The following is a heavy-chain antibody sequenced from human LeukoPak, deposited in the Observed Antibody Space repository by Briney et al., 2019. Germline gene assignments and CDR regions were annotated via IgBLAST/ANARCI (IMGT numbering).Heavy chain of an antibody. CDR1: GFSFSTYA. V-gene: IGHV3-23*01. CDR3: AKGSLYCSSTSCFIFDY. D-gene: IGHD2-2*01. Sequence: GGSLRLSCTASGFSFSTYAMSWVRQAPGKGLEWVSAISGSGGSTYYADSVKGRFTISRDNSKNTLYLQMNSLRAEDTAVYYCAKGSLYCSSTSCFIFDYWGQGTLVTVSS. J-gene: IGHJ4*02. CDR2: ISGSGGST.